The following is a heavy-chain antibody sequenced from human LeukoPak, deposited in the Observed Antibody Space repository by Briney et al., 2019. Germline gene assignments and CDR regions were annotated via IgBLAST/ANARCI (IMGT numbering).Heavy chain of an antibody. CDR2: IYHSGST. V-gene: IGHV4-38-2*02. CDR1: GGSITSYY. J-gene: IGHJ6*03. CDR3: ARVFSIYYYYMDV. Sequence: PSETLSLTCTVSGGSITSYYWGWIRQPPGKGLEWIGSIYHSGSTYYNPSLKSRVTISVDTSKNQFSLKLSSVTAADTAVYYCARVFSIYYYYMDVWGKGTTVTVSS. D-gene: IGHD2-21*01.